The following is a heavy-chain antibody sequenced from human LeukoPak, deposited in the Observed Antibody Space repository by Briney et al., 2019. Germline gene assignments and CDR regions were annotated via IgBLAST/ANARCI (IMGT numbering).Heavy chain of an antibody. CDR3: ARDSGSGRTFDY. Sequence: SETLSLTCTVSGGSISSYYWSWIRQPPGKGLEWIEYIYYSGSTNYNPSLKSRVTISVDTSKNQFSLKLSSVTAADTAVYYCARDSGSGRTFDYWGQGTLVTVSS. D-gene: IGHD3-10*01. V-gene: IGHV4-59*01. CDR2: IYYSGST. J-gene: IGHJ4*02. CDR1: GGSISSYY.